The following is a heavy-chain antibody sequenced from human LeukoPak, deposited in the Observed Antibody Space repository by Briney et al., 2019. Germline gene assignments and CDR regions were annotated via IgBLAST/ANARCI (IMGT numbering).Heavy chain of an antibody. Sequence: PSQTLSLTCTVSGGSISSGDYYWSWVRQPPGKGLEWLGYIYYSGSTYYNPSLKSRVTISVDTSKNQFSLKLSSVTAAETAVYYCXREPKPNYYGSGSYDYWGQGTLVTVSS. CDR3: XREPKPNYYGSGSYDY. CDR1: GGSISSGDYY. D-gene: IGHD3-10*01. CDR2: IYYSGST. V-gene: IGHV4-30-4*01. J-gene: IGHJ4*02.